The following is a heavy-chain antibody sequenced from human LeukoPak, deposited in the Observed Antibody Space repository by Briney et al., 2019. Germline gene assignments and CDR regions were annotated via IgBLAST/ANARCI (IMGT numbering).Heavy chain of an antibody. CDR2: IYDSGST. CDR1: GSSIRSSYYY. D-gene: IGHD3-3*01. V-gene: IGHV4-39*01. Sequence: SETLSLTCTVSGSSIRSSYYYWGWIRQPPGKGLEWIGSIYDSGSTYYNPSLKSRVTISVDTSKNQFSLKLNSVTAADTAVYYCARAGRSLGGYWGQGTLVIVSS. J-gene: IGHJ4*02. CDR3: ARAGRSLGGY.